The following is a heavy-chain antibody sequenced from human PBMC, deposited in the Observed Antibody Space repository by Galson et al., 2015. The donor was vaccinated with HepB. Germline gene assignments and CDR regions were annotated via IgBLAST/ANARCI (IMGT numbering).Heavy chain of an antibody. CDR3: AILWGLWSGYKFDS. CDR2: ISFDGRNK. CDR1: GVVSSNFG. J-gene: IGHJ4*02. D-gene: IGHD3-3*01. V-gene: IGHV3-30*03. Sequence: SLRLSGEGAGVVSSNFGMHWVRQAPGEGLEWVALISFDGRNKYYADCVKGRFPSSRDTSKNILYLQMGSLRPDDTAVYFCAILWGLWSGYKFDSWGQGTLVTVSS.